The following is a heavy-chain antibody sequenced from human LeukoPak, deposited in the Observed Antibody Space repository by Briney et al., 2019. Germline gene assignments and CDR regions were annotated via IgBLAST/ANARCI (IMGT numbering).Heavy chain of an antibody. V-gene: IGHV3-48*02. D-gene: IGHD1-26*01. CDR3: AKKWGVGTTTLDYFDY. Sequence: PGGSLRLSCAASGFTFSTYSMNWVRQAPGKGLEWVSYISGTSSLIYYADSVKGRFTISRDNSKNTLYLQMNSLTDEDTAVYYCAKKWGVGTTTLDYFDYWGQGTLVTVSS. CDR2: ISGTSSLI. CDR1: GFTFSTYS. J-gene: IGHJ4*02.